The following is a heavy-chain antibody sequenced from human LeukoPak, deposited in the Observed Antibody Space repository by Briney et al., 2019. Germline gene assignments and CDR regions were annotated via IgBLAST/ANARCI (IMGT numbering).Heavy chain of an antibody. CDR3: ARELDDYSNYDRWFDP. CDR2: IYYSGGT. J-gene: IGHJ5*02. CDR1: GGSFSSYY. V-gene: IGHV4-59*01. D-gene: IGHD4-11*01. Sequence: SETLSLTCAVYGGSFSSYYWSWIRQPPGKGLEWIGYIYYSGGTNYNPSLKSRVTISVDTSKNQFSLKLSSVTAADTAVYYCARELDDYSNYDRWFDPWGQGTLVTVSS.